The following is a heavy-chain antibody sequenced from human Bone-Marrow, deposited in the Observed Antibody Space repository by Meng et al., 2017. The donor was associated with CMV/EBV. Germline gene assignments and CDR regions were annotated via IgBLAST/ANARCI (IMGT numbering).Heavy chain of an antibody. V-gene: IGHV1-18*01. CDR1: GYTFTSYG. J-gene: IGHJ4*02. CDR3: ARGYSLGVIPYYFDY. Sequence: ASVKVSCKASGYTFTSYGISWVRQAPGQGLEWMGWISAYNGNTNYAQKLQGRVTMTTDTSTSTAYMELRSLRSDDTAVYYCARGYSLGVIPYYFDYWGQGTLVTVYS. CDR2: ISAYNGNT. D-gene: IGHD3-16*01.